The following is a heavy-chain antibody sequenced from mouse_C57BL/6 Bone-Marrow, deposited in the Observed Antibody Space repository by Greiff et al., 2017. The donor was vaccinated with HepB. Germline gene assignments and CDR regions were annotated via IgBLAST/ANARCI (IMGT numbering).Heavy chain of an antibody. J-gene: IGHJ4*01. V-gene: IGHV5-4*03. Sequence: EVKLVESGGGLVKPGGSLKLSCAASGFTFSSYAMSWVRQTPEKRLEWVATISDGGSYTYYPDNVKGRFTISRDNAKNNLYLQMSHLKSEDTAMYYCARRSYDYALDYCGQGTTVTVSS. CDR1: GFTFSSYA. CDR3: ARRSYDYALDY. D-gene: IGHD1-1*01. CDR2: ISDGGSYT.